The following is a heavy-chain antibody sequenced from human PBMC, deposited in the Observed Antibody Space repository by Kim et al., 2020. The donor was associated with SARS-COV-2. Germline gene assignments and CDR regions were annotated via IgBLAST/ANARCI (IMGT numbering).Heavy chain of an antibody. D-gene: IGHD3-9*01. CDR3: ARGDILTGYFIPPYYYGMDV. J-gene: IGHJ6*02. CDR2: IGTAGDT. CDR1: GFTLSSYD. Sequence: GGSLRLSCAASGFTLSSYDMHWVRQATGKGLEWVSAIGTAGDTYYPGSVKGRFTISRENAKNSLYLQMNSLRAGDTAVYYCARGDILTGYFIPPYYYGMDVWGQGTTVTVSS. V-gene: IGHV3-13*01.